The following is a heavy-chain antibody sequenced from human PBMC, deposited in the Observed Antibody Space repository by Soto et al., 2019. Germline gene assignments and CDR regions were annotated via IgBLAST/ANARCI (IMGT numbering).Heavy chain of an antibody. CDR3: TTTPRAGYYYYGMDV. J-gene: IGHJ6*02. CDR1: GFTFSNAW. CDR2: IKSKTDGGTT. V-gene: IGHV3-15*01. Sequence: GGSLRLSCAASGFTFSNAWMSWVRQAPGKGLEWVGRIKSKTDGGTTDYAASVKGRFTISRDDSKNTLYLQMNSLKTEDTAVYYCTTTPRAGYYYYGMDVWGQGTTVTVSS. D-gene: IGHD2-15*01.